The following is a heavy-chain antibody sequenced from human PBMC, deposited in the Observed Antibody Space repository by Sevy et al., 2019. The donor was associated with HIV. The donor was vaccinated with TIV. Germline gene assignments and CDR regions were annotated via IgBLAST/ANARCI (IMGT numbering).Heavy chain of an antibody. Sequence: GGSLRLSCAASGFTFSSYAMHWVRQAPGKGLEWVAVISYDGSNKYYADSVKGRFTISRDNSKNTLYLQMNSLRAEDTAVYYCAREMIAVAGRDAFDIWGQRTMVTVSS. CDR3: AREMIAVAGRDAFDI. CDR1: GFTFSSYA. D-gene: IGHD6-19*01. V-gene: IGHV3-30-3*01. J-gene: IGHJ3*02. CDR2: ISYDGSNK.